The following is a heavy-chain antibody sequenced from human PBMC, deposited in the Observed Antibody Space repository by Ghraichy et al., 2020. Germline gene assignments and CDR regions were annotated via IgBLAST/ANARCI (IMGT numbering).Heavy chain of an antibody. J-gene: IGHJ3*02. Sequence: GGSLRLSCAASGFTFSSYAMHWVRQAPGKGLEYVSPISGNGGSTYYANSVKGRFTISRDNSKNTLYLQMGSLRAEDMAVYYCARDLGVGAMRPENAFDIWGQGTMVTVSS. CDR1: GFTFSSYA. V-gene: IGHV3-64*01. CDR3: ARDLGVGAMRPENAFDI. D-gene: IGHD1-26*01. CDR2: ISGNGGST.